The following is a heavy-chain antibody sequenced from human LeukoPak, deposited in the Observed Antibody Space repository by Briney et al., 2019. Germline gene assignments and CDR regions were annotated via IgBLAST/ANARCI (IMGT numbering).Heavy chain of an antibody. Sequence: AGGSLRLSCAASGFTFSSYAMHWVRQAPGKGLEWVAVISYDGSNKYYADSVKGRFTISRDNSKNTLYLQMNSLRAEDTAVYYCARDAYSYGLDYWGQGTLVTVSS. CDR3: ARDAYSYGLDY. CDR1: GFTFSSYA. CDR2: ISYDGSNK. D-gene: IGHD5-18*01. J-gene: IGHJ4*02. V-gene: IGHV3-30-3*01.